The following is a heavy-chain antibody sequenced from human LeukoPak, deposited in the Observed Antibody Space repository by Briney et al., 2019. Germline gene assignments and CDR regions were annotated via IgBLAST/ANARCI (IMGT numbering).Heavy chain of an antibody. D-gene: IGHD2-2*01. CDR2: ISGSGGST. Sequence: WGSLRLSCAASGFTFSSYAMSWVRQAPGQGLEWVAVISGSGGSTYYADSVKGRFTISRDNSKNTLYLQMNSLRAEDTAVYYCAKERYKDTSSNSSAAAHFDYWGQGTLVTAS. CDR3: AKERYKDTSSNSSAAAHFDY. CDR1: GFTFSSYA. J-gene: IGHJ4*02. V-gene: IGHV3-23*01.